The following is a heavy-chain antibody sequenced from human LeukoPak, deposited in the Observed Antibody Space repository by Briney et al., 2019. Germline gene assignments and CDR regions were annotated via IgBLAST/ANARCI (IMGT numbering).Heavy chain of an antibody. CDR2: ISSSGSTI. CDR1: GFTFGDYY. J-gene: IGHJ3*02. Sequence: GGSLRLSCAASGFTFGDYYMSWIRQAPGKGLEWVSYISSSGSTIYYADSVKGRFTISRDNAKNSLYLQMNSLRAEDTAVYYCASPLGYSYGEEDAFDIWGQGTMVTVSS. CDR3: ASPLGYSYGEEDAFDI. D-gene: IGHD5-18*01. V-gene: IGHV3-11*04.